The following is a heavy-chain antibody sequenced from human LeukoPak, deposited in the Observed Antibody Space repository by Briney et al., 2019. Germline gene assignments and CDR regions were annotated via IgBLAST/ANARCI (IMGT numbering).Heavy chain of an antibody. CDR2: INHSGST. J-gene: IGHJ4*02. V-gene: IGHV4-34*01. CDR3: ARKRGPFDY. Sequence: SETLSLTCAVYGGSFSGYYWSWIRQPPGKGLEWIGEINHSGSTNYNPSLKSRVTTSVDTSKNQFSLKLSSVTAADTAVYYCARKRGPFDYWGQGTLVTVSS. CDR1: GGSFSGYY.